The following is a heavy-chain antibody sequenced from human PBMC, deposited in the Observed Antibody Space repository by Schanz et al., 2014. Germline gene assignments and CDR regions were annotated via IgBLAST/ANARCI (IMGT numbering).Heavy chain of an antibody. CDR3: ARLPVGYGSGSWDV. V-gene: IGHV3-23*01. CDR2: ISGSGGST. Sequence: EGQLLESGGGLIQPGGSLRLSCAASGFTFGSYGMSWVRQAPGKGLEWVSGISGSGGSTYYADSVKGRFTISRDNAKNSLFLQMNSLRVEDTAVYYCARLPVGYGSGSWDVWGQGTSXTVSS. CDR1: GFTFGSYG. D-gene: IGHD3-10*01. J-gene: IGHJ6*02.